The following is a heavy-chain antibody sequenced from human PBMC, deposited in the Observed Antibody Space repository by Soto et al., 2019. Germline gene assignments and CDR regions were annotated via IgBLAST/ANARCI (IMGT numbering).Heavy chain of an antibody. V-gene: IGHV3-48*02. J-gene: IGHJ4*02. D-gene: IGHD6-19*01. CDR1: GFTLSSYS. CDR2: ISGSGGTI. CDR3: ARETGLRSSGWSYYFDF. Sequence: EVQLVESGGGLVQPGGSLRLSCAASGFTLSSYSMHWVRQAPGKGLEWVSYISGSGGTIYNADSVKGRFTIARDNAKNSLCVQMNSLRDEDTAVYFCARETGLRSSGWSYYFDFWGQGTRVTVSS.